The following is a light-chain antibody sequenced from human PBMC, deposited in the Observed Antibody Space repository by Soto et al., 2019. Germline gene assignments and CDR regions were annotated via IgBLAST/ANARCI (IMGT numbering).Light chain of an antibody. CDR1: ERIGFY. J-gene: IGKJ1*01. Sequence: DIQMTQSPSSLSASVGDRVTITCRASERIGFYLNWYQQKPGKAPKLLIHAASISHGGVPSRFSGSGYGTHFTLTIDSLQPEDSATYYCGQINERPDTFGRGTTVEIK. V-gene: IGKV1-39*01. CDR3: GQINERPDT. CDR2: AAS.